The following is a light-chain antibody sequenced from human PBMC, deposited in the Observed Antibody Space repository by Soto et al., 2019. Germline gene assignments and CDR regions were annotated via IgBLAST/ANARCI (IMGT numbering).Light chain of an antibody. CDR3: QQYNNWPPLT. J-gene: IGKJ4*01. Sequence: EIVMTQSPATLSVSPGERATLFCRASQSISSNLAWYQQKAGQAPRHLIYGTSTRATGIAARFSGSGSGTEFTLTISSLQSEDFGIYYCQQYNNWPPLTFGGGTKVEIK. CDR1: QSISSN. V-gene: IGKV3-15*01. CDR2: GTS.